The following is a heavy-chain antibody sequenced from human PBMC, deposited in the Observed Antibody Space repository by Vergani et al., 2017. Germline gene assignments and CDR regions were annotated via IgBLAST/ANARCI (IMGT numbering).Heavy chain of an antibody. CDR1: GFTFSDFS. CDR3: AKYRGGLDLWGEHMQH. Sequence: EVQLVESGGGLVKPGGSLRLSCAASGFTFSDFSMSWVRQAPGKGLEWVAFIGSSGPYINYADSVKGRFTISRDNSKSTLFLQMNSLSAEDTALYYCAKYRGGLDLWGEHMQHWGRGTLVTVSS. J-gene: IGHJ1*01. D-gene: IGHD3/OR15-3a*01. CDR2: IGSSGPYI. V-gene: IGHV3-21*04.